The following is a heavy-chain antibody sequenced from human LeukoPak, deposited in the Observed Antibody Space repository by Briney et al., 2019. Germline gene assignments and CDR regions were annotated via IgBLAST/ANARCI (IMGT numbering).Heavy chain of an antibody. Sequence: EASVKVSCKASGGTFSSYAISWVRQAPGQGLEWMGGIIPIFGTANYAQKFQGRVTITADESTSTAYMELSSLRSEDTAVYYCARGDYYDSSGYLYYFDYWGQGTLVTVSS. J-gene: IGHJ4*02. CDR2: IIPIFGTA. CDR1: GGTFSSYA. CDR3: ARGDYYDSSGYLYYFDY. D-gene: IGHD3-22*01. V-gene: IGHV1-69*13.